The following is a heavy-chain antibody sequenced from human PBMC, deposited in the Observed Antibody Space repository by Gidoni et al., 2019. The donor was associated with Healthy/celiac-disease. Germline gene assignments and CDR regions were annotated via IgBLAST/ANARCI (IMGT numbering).Heavy chain of an antibody. D-gene: IGHD3-10*01. CDR1: GFPFSSYW. Sequence: EVQLVESGGGLVQPGGSLRPSCAASGFPFSSYWMSWVRQAPGKGLEWVANIKQDGSEKYYVDSVKGRFTISRDNAKNSLYLQMNSLRAEDTAVYYCARGSGSRIYYFDYWGQGTLVTVSS. CDR3: ARGSGSRIYYFDY. CDR2: IKQDGSEK. V-gene: IGHV3-7*03. J-gene: IGHJ4*02.